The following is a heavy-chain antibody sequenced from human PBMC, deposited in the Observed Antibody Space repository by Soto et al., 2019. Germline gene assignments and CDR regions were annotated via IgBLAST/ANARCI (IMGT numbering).Heavy chain of an antibody. V-gene: IGHV3-53*01. Sequence: EVQLVESGGGVIQPGGSLRLSCAASDFTFSSNYMSWVRQAPGKGLEWVAVIFRGGSTNYADAVQGRFTISRDSSDNTIFLQRNSLRGEDTAVYYCATDHTHYYYYNGMDVWGPGTTVTV. CDR3: ATDHTHYYYYNGMDV. CDR1: DFTFSSNY. D-gene: IGHD3-10*01. CDR2: IFRGGST. J-gene: IGHJ6*02.